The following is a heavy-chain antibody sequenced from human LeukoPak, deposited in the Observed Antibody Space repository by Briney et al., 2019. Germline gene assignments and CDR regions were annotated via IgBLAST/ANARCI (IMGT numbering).Heavy chain of an antibody. J-gene: IGHJ4*02. CDR1: GYTFTGYY. Sequence: VASVKVSCKASGYTFTGYYMHWVRQAPGQGLEWMGWINPNSGGTNYAQKFQGRVTMTRDTSISTAYMELSRLRSDDTAVYYCARDWPARGYSYDYYFDYWGQGTLVTVSS. V-gene: IGHV1-2*02. CDR2: INPNSGGT. D-gene: IGHD5-18*01. CDR3: ARDWPARGYSYDYYFDY.